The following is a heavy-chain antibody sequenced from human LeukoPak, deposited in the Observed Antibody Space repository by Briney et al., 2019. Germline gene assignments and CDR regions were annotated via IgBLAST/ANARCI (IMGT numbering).Heavy chain of an antibody. J-gene: IGHJ3*02. CDR3: ARGRFLDAFDI. V-gene: IGHV4-39*01. CDR2: IYYSGST. CDR1: GGSISSCSYY. D-gene: IGHD3-3*01. Sequence: SETLSLTCTVSGGSISSCSYYWGWIRQPPGKGLEWIGSIYYSGSTYYNPSLKSRVTISVDTSKNQFSLKLSSVTAADTAVYYCARGRFLDAFDIWGQGTMVTVSS.